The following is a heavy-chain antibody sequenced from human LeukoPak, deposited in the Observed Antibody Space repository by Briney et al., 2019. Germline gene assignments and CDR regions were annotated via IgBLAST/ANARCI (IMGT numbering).Heavy chain of an antibody. CDR1: GYTFTGYY. D-gene: IGHD3-3*01. Sequence: ASVKVSCKASGYTFTGYYMHWVRQAPGQGLEWMGWINPNSGGTNYAQKFQGRVTMTRDTSISTAYMELSRLRSDDTAVYYCASGFLEWLSYSIYFDYGGQGTLVTVSS. J-gene: IGHJ4*02. CDR3: ASGFLEWLSYSIYFDY. V-gene: IGHV1-2*02. CDR2: INPNSGGT.